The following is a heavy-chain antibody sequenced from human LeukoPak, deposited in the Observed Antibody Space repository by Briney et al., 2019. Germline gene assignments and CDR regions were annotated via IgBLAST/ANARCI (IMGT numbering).Heavy chain of an antibody. Sequence: PGGSLTLSCAAGFSLSRYWMTWVRQAPGRGLEWVANINGDGSDKYYGDSVKGRFSISRDNAENSLFQQMNNLRVEDSAVYYCARGGSGSRKYGAFWGQGPLVTVPS. V-gene: IGHV3-7*04. CDR2: INGDGSDK. CDR3: ARGGSGSRKYGAF. J-gene: IGHJ4*02. D-gene: IGHD1-1*01. CDR1: GFSLSRYW.